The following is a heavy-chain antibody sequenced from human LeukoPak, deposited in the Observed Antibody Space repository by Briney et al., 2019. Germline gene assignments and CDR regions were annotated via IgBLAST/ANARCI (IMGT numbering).Heavy chain of an antibody. J-gene: IGHJ4*02. CDR3: AKDGGILTGYYDY. D-gene: IGHD3-9*01. Sequence: PGGSLRLSCAASGFTFSSYAMSWVRQAPGKGLEWVSATSGSGGSTYYADSVKGRFTISRDNSKNTLYLQMNSLRAEDTAVYYCAKDGGILTGYYDYWGQGTLVTVSS. CDR2: TSGSGGST. CDR1: GFTFSSYA. V-gene: IGHV3-23*01.